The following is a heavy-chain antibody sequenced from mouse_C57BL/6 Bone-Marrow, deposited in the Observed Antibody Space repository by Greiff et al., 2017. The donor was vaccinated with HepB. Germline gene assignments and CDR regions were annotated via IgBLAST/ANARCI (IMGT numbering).Heavy chain of an antibody. Sequence: VQLQQPGAELVKPGASVKLSCKASGYTFTSYWMHWVKQRPGRGLEWIGRIDTNSGGTKYNEKFKSKATLTVDKPSSTAYMQLSSLTSEDSAVYYCASTTVVDGDYWGQGTTLTVSS. V-gene: IGHV1-72*01. CDR2: IDTNSGGT. D-gene: IGHD1-1*01. CDR1: GYTFTSYW. CDR3: ASTTVVDGDY. J-gene: IGHJ2*01.